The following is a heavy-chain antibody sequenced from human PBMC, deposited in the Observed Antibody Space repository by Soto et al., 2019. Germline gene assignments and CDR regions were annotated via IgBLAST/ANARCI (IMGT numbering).Heavy chain of an antibody. Sequence: SVKVSCKASGGSFSTYAISWVRQAPGQGLEWMGGIIPIFGTPNYAQKFQGRVTITADRSTSTAYLEPNSLRSEDTAVYYCAAPRTDGYKVPDPSTYYYYGLDVWGQGTTVTVSS. V-gene: IGHV1-69*06. CDR2: IIPIFGTP. CDR3: AAPRTDGYKVPDPSTYYYYGLDV. D-gene: IGHD5-12*01. CDR1: GGSFSTYA. J-gene: IGHJ6*02.